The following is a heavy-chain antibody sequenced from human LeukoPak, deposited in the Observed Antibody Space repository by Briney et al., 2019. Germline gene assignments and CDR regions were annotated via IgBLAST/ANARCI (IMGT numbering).Heavy chain of an antibody. CDR3: ARMVRFLEWSQNAYYYYYMDV. Sequence: GESLKISCKGSGYSFTKYWIGWVRQMPGKGLEWMGIIYPGDSDTRYSPSFQGQVTISADKSISTAYLQWSSLKASDTAMYYCARMVRFLEWSQNAYYYYYMDVWGKGTTVTVSS. J-gene: IGHJ6*03. CDR2: IYPGDSDT. V-gene: IGHV5-51*01. CDR1: GYSFTKYW. D-gene: IGHD3-3*01.